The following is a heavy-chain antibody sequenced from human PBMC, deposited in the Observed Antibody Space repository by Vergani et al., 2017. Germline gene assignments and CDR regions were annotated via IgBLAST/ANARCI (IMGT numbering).Heavy chain of an antibody. V-gene: IGHV3-23*01. CDR2: ISGSGGST. J-gene: IGHJ6*02. CDR1: GFTFNHYA. CDR3: AKANPRNSGYEYLYYDHAGDV. D-gene: IGHD5-12*01. Sequence: EVQLLESGGDLVQPGGSLRLSCAASGFTFNHYAMNWVRQAPGKGLEWVSGISGSGGSTYYAGSVKGRFTISRDSSKNTLYLQMNSLSAGDTAVYYCAKANPRNSGYEYLYYDHAGDVWGQGTTVTVSS.